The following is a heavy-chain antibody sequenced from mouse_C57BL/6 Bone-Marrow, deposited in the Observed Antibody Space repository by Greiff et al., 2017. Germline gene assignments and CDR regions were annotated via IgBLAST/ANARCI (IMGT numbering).Heavy chain of an antibody. CDR3: AGDDYYYDLAWFAY. CDR1: GFPITSGYY. Sequence: VQLVESGPGLVKPSQSLFLTCSITGFPITSGYYWIWIRQPPGKPLEWMGYITHSGETFYNPSLQSPISITRETSKNQFFLQLNSVTPEDTAMYYCAGDDYYYDLAWFAYWGQGTLVTVSA. CDR2: ITHSGET. D-gene: IGHD2-4*01. V-gene: IGHV12-3*01. J-gene: IGHJ3*01.